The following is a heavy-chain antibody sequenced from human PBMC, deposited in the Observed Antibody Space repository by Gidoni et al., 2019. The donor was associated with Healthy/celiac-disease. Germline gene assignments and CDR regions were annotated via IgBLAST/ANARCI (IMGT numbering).Heavy chain of an antibody. D-gene: IGHD2-2*01. CDR2: IYHSGST. V-gene: IGHV4-4*02. Sequence: SLTCAVSGGSISSSNWWSWVRQPPGKGLEWIGEIYHSGSTNYNPSLTSRVTISVDKSNNQFSLKLSSVTAADTAVYYCARGRDIVVVDYYFDYWGKGTLVTVSS. CDR3: ARGRDIVVVDYYFDY. J-gene: IGHJ4*02. CDR1: GGSISSSNW.